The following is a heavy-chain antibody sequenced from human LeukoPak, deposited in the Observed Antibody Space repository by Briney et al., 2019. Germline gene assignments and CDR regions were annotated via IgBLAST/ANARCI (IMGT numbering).Heavy chain of an antibody. J-gene: IGHJ4*02. Sequence: GGSLRLSCAASGFTFDDYAMHWVRQAPGKGQEWVSGISWNSGSIGYADSVKGRFTISRDNAKNPLYLQMNSLRAEDTAVYYCAREGGRRSFDYWGPGTPVTVSS. D-gene: IGHD3-16*01. CDR3: AREGGRRSFDY. V-gene: IGHV3-9*01. CDR1: GFTFDDYA. CDR2: ISWNSGSI.